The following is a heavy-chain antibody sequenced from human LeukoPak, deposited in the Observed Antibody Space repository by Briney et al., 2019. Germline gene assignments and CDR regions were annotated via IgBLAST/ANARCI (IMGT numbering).Heavy chain of an antibody. Sequence: ASVKVSYKASGYTFTGYYMHWVRQAPGQGLEWMGRINPNSGGTNYAQKFQGRVTMTRDTSISTAYMELSRLRSDDTAVYYCAREQLGYRHWVYWGQGTLVTVSS. D-gene: IGHD6-13*01. V-gene: IGHV1-2*06. CDR2: INPNSGGT. CDR1: GYTFTGYY. CDR3: AREQLGYRHWVY. J-gene: IGHJ4*02.